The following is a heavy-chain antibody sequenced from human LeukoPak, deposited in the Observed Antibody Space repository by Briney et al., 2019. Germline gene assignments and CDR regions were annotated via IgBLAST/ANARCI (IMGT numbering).Heavy chain of an antibody. Sequence: SETLSLTCTVSGGSISSSSYYWGWIRQPPGKGLEWIGSIYYSGSTYYNPSLKSRVTISVDRSKNQFSLKLSSVTAADTAVYYCASSDIAAAGTVEYYFDYWGQGTLVTVSS. D-gene: IGHD6-13*01. J-gene: IGHJ4*02. CDR3: ASSDIAAAGTVEYYFDY. V-gene: IGHV4-39*07. CDR1: GGSISSSSYY. CDR2: IYYSGST.